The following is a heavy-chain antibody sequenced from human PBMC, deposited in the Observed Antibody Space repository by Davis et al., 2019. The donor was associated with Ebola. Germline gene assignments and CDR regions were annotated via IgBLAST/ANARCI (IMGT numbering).Heavy chain of an antibody. Sequence: GGSLRLSCAASGFTFSSYAMSWVRQVPGKGLEWVSAISGSGGTTYYADSVKGRFTISRDNSKKTIYLQMNSLRAEDTAVYYCARSGLSFGVVKYHYGMDVWGQGTMVIVAS. CDR2: ISGSGGTT. J-gene: IGHJ6*02. D-gene: IGHD3-3*01. CDR3: ARSGLSFGVVKYHYGMDV. CDR1: GFTFSSYA. V-gene: IGHV3-23*01.